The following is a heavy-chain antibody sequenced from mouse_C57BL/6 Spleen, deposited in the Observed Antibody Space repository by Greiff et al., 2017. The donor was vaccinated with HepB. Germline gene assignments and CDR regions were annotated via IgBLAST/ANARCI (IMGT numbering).Heavy chain of an antibody. D-gene: IGHD6-1*01. J-gene: IGHJ3*01. CDR2: IHPNSGST. CDR3: AREDASDGGFAY. V-gene: IGHV1-64*01. Sequence: VQLQQPGAELVKPGASVKLSCKASGYTFTSYWMHWVKQRPGQGLEWIGMIHPNSGSTNYNEKFKSKATLTVDKSSSTAYMQLSSLTSEDSAVYYCAREDASDGGFAYWGQGTLVTVSA. CDR1: GYTFTSYW.